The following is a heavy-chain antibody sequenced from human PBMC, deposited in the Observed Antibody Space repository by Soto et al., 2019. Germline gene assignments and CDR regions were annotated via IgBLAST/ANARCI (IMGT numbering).Heavy chain of an antibody. V-gene: IGHV3-30*18. CDR3: AKDPNYDYVWGSSSLDY. CDR1: GFTFSSYG. CDR2: ISYDGSSK. D-gene: IGHD3-16*01. J-gene: IGHJ4*02. Sequence: PGGSLRLSCAASGFTFSSYGMHWVRQAPGKGLEWVAVISYDGSSKYYADSVKGRFTISRDNSKNTLYLQMNSLRAEDTAVYYCAKDPNYDYVWGSSSLDYWGQGTLVTVSS.